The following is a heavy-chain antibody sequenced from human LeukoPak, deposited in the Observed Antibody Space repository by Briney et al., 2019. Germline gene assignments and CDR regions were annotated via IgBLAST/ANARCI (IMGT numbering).Heavy chain of an antibody. CDR3: ARATCTTTSCYTLDY. CDR1: GYTFTSYY. J-gene: IGHJ4*02. CDR2: INPHNGGT. V-gene: IGHV1-2*02. Sequence: ASVKVSCKASGYTFTSYYSHWVRQALGQGLEWMGWINPHNGGTNSAQKFQGRVTMTRDTSISTAYMELSRLTSDDSAVYYCARATCTTTSCYTLDYWGQGTLVTVSS. D-gene: IGHD2-2*02.